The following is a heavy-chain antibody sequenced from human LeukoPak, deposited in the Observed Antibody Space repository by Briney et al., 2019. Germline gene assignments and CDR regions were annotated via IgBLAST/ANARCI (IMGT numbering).Heavy chain of an antibody. V-gene: IGHV1-2*06. CDR2: INPNSGGT. CDR3: ASVKPEEWPMTGWFDP. CDR1: GYTFTGYY. D-gene: IGHD1-14*01. Sequence: ASVKVSCKASGYTFTGYYMHWVRQAPGQGLEWMGRINPNSGGTNYAQKFQGRVTMTRDTSISTAYMELSRLRSDDTAVYYCASVKPEEWPMTGWFDPWGQGTLVTVSS. J-gene: IGHJ5*02.